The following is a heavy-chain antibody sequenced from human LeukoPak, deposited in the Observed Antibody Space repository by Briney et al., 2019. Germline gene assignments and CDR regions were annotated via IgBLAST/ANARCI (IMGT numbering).Heavy chain of an antibody. CDR2: IYYSGST. CDR3: ARYCSSTSCYNYFDY. J-gene: IGHJ4*02. CDR1: GGSISSYY. D-gene: IGHD2-2*02. V-gene: IGHV4-59*01. Sequence: SETLYLTCTVSGGSISSYYWSWIRQPPGKGLEWIGYIYYSGSTNYNPSLKSRVTISVDTSKNQFSLKLSSVTAADTAVYYCARYCSSTSCYNYFDYWGQGTLVTVSS.